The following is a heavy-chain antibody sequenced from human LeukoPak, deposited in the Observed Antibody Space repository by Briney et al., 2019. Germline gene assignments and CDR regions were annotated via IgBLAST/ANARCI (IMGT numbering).Heavy chain of an antibody. Sequence: SETLSLTCTVSGGSISSYYWSWIRQPAGKGLEWIGRIYTSGSTNYNPSLKSRVTMSVDTSKNQFSLKLSSVTAADTAVYYCATSSSIAARGSSPYYYMDVWGKGTTVTVSS. CDR1: GGSISSYY. J-gene: IGHJ6*03. CDR2: IYTSGST. CDR3: ATSSSIAARGSSPYYYMDV. V-gene: IGHV4-4*07. D-gene: IGHD6-6*01.